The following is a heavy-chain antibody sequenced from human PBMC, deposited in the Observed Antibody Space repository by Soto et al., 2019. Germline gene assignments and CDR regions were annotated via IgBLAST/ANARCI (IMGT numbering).Heavy chain of an antibody. V-gene: IGHV1-69*13. D-gene: IGHD6-13*01. CDR2: IIPLWGST. J-gene: IGHJ4*02. CDR1: GGTLSSFA. CDR3: ARDSSSWYFFDY. Sequence: SVKVSCKASGGTLSSFAISWVRQAPGQGLEWIGGIIPLWGSTSYAQKFQGRVTITADESTNTAYMELNGLRSEDTAVYYCARDSSSWYFFDYWGQGTLVTVSS.